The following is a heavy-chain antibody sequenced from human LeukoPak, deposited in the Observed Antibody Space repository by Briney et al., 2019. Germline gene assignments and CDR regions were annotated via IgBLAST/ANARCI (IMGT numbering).Heavy chain of an antibody. CDR3: ARDAVPHLYYYYYGMDV. CDR1: GFTFSSYG. J-gene: IGHJ6*02. Sequence: GGSLRLSCAASGFTFSSYGMHWVRQAPGKGLEWVAVISYDGSNKYYADSVKGRFTISRDNSKNTLYPQMNSLRAEDTAVYYCARDAVPHLYYYYYGMDVWGQGTTVTVSS. V-gene: IGHV3-30*03. CDR2: ISYDGSNK.